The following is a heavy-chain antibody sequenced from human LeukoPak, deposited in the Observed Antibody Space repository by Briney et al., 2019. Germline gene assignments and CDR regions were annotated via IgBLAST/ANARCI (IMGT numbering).Heavy chain of an antibody. CDR3: ARVNTMVRGVSHVAPSRASNDAFDI. V-gene: IGHV1-18*04. Sequence: GASVKVSCKASGYTFTGYYMHWVRQAPGQGLEWMGWISAYNGNTNYAQKLQGRVTMTTDTSTSTAYMELRSLRSDDTAVYYCARVNTMVRGVSHVAPSRASNDAFDIWGQGTMVTVSS. D-gene: IGHD3-10*01. CDR2: ISAYNGNT. CDR1: GYTFTGYY. J-gene: IGHJ3*02.